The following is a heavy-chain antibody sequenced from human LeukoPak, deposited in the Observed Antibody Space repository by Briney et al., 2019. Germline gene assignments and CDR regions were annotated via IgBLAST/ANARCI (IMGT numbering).Heavy chain of an antibody. V-gene: IGHV3-23*01. CDR1: GFSLSNSA. D-gene: IGHD5-12*01. CDR2: IIASSGST. Sequence: PGGSLRLSCAASGFSLSNSAMSRVRQAPGKGLEWVSLIIASSGSTFYADSVKGRFTISRDNSKNTLYLQMNSLRAEDTAVYYCAKGAYDYIEMGYFDYWGQGTLVTVSS. CDR3: AKGAYDYIEMGYFDY. J-gene: IGHJ4*02.